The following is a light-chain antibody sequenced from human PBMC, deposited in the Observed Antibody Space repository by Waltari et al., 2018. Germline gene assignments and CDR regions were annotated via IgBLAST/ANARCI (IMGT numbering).Light chain of an antibody. CDR2: WAS. CDR3: QQYYSLPWT. J-gene: IGKJ1*01. V-gene: IGKV4-1*01. Sequence: DIGMTQSPDSLAVSLGARATINCRSNQTVLYSSNNRNNLAWYQHKPGQSPKLLIYWASTRESGVPDRFSGSGSGTDFTLTISSLQAEDVAVYYCQQYYSLPWTFGQGTKVEIK. CDR1: QTVLYSSNNRNN.